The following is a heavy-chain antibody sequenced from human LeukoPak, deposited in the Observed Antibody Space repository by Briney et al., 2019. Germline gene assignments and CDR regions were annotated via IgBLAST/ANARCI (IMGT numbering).Heavy chain of an antibody. D-gene: IGHD5-18*01. CDR1: GFTFSSYA. CDR3: ARERWTQLWPSGAIDY. CDR2: ISYDGSNK. V-gene: IGHV3-30*04. Sequence: PGGSLRLSCAASGFTFSSYAMHWVRQAPGKGLEWVAVISYDGSNKYYADSVKGRFTISRDNSKNTLYLQMNSLRAEDTAVYYCARERWTQLWPSGAIDYWGQGTLVTVSS. J-gene: IGHJ4*02.